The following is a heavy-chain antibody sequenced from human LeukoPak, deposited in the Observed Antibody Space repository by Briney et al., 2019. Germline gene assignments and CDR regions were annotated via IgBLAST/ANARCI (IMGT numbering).Heavy chain of an antibody. CDR1: GFTFSRYS. CDR2: IRSDASSI. J-gene: IGHJ4*02. CDR3: ARAGYSIGYFYDL. D-gene: IGHD3-22*01. Sequence: PGGSLRLSCVGSGFTFSRYSMNWVRQAPGKGPEWVSSIRSDASSIYYADSVKGRFTISRDNAKNSVFLQMNSLRAGDTAVYYCARAGYSIGYFYDLWGQGTLVTVSS. V-gene: IGHV3-21*01.